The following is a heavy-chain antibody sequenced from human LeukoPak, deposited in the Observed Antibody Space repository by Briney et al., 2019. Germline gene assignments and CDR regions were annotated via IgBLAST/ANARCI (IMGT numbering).Heavy chain of an antibody. CDR1: GGTFSSYA. V-gene: IGHV1-69*05. CDR2: IIPIFGTA. Sequence: SVKVSRKASGGTFSSYAISWVRQAPGQGLEWMGRIIPIFGTANYAQKFQGRVTVTTDESTSTAYMELSSLRSEDTAVYYCAREMLDDYVWGSYRLNWFDPWGQGTLVTVSS. D-gene: IGHD3-16*02. J-gene: IGHJ5*02. CDR3: AREMLDDYVWGSYRLNWFDP.